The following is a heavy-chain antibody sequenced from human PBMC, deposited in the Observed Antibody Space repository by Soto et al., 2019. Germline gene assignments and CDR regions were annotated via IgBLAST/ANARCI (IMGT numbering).Heavy chain of an antibody. J-gene: IGHJ3*02. D-gene: IGHD1-26*01. CDR2: IIPIFGTA. Sequence: ASVKVSCKASGGTFSSYAISWVRQAPGQGLEWMGGIIPIFGTANYAQKFQGRVTITADESTSTAYMELSSLRSEDMAVYYCASRFYSGSYYDAFDIWGQGTMVTVAS. V-gene: IGHV1-69*13. CDR3: ASRFYSGSYYDAFDI. CDR1: GGTFSSYA.